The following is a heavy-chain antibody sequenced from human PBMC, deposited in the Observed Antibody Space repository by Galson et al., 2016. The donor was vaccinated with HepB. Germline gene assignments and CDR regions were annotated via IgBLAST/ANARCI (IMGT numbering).Heavy chain of an antibody. J-gene: IGHJ4*02. CDR2: ITPSVGST. CDR1: GYTFTTYY. V-gene: IGHV1-46*01. CDR3: ARAGSVDPLMVIRH. D-gene: IGHD4/OR15-4a*01. Sequence: SVKVSCKASGYTFTTYYIHWVRQAPGQGLEWMGIITPSVGSTTYAQKFQGRVTMTTDTSTTTAYMELRSLRSDDTAVYYCARAGSVDPLMVIRHWGQGTLATVSS.